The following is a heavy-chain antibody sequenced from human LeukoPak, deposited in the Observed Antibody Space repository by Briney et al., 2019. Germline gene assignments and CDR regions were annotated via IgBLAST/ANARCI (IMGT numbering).Heavy chain of an antibody. CDR3: ARSHLGSGWYPNWYFDL. CDR2: ISAYNGNT. Sequence: ASVKVSCKASGYTFTSYGISWVRQAPGQGLEWMGWISAYNGNTNYAQKFQGRVTITADKSTSTAYMELSSLRSEDTAVYYCARSHLGSGWYPNWYFDLWGRGTLVTVSS. J-gene: IGHJ2*01. V-gene: IGHV1-18*01. CDR1: GYTFTSYG. D-gene: IGHD6-19*01.